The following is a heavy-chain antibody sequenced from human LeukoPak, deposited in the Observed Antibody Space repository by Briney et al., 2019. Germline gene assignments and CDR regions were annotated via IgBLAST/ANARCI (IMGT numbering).Heavy chain of an antibody. V-gene: IGHV3-49*03. CDR1: RVTFGDYA. J-gene: IGHJ4*02. D-gene: IGHD6-13*01. CDR2: IRSKAYGGTT. Sequence: PGGSLRLSCTDSRVTFGDYAMSWFRQAPGEGLGRGGFIRSKAYGGTTEYAASVKGRFTILRDDSKSIAYLQMNSLKTEDTAVYYCTRDPLTAAGTGSDYWGQGTLVTVSS. CDR3: TRDPLTAAGTGSDY.